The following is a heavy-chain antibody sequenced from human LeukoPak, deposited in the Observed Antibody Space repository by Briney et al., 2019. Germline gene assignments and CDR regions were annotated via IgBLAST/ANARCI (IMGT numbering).Heavy chain of an antibody. Sequence: GGSLRLSCAASGFTFSSYWMHWVRQAPGKGLVWVSRINTDGSSTSYADSVKGRFTISRDNAKNTLYLQMNSLRAEDTAVYYCASGVVVVPAAIGWDAFDIWGQGTMVTVSS. CDR2: INTDGSST. V-gene: IGHV3-74*01. D-gene: IGHD2-2*01. CDR1: GFTFSSYW. CDR3: ASGVVVVPAAIGWDAFDI. J-gene: IGHJ3*02.